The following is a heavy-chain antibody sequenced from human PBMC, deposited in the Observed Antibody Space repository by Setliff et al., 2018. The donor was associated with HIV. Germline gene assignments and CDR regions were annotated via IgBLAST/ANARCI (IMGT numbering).Heavy chain of an antibody. CDR3: ARGLSIFGVATPGFYSFVDV. Sequence: PSETLSLTCTVSGGSISSGGYYWSWIRQHPGKGLEWIGYIHYSGSSNYNPSLKSRVSISLDTSKKQVSLKLNSVTAADTAVYYCARGLSIFGVATPGFYSFVDVWGKGTTVTVS. J-gene: IGHJ6*03. V-gene: IGHV4-61*08. CDR1: GGSISSGGYY. CDR2: IHYSGSS. D-gene: IGHD3-3*01.